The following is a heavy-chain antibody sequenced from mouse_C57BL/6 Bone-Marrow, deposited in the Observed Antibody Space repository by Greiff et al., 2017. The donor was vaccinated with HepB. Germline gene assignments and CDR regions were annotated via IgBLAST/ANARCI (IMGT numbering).Heavy chain of an antibody. CDR1: GFTFSDYG. CDR2: ISTGSSTI. J-gene: IGHJ1*03. Sequence: EVQRVESGGGLVKPGGSLKLSCAASGFTFSDYGMHWVRQAPEKGLEWVAYISTGSSTINYADTVKGRFTISRDNSKSTVFLQLTSLRSEDTAMYYCARSYGNYHWYFDVWGTGTTVTVTS. D-gene: IGHD2-1*01. V-gene: IGHV5-17*01. CDR3: ARSYGNYHWYFDV.